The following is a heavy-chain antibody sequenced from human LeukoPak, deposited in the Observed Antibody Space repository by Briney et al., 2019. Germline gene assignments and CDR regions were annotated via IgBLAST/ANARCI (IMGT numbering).Heavy chain of an antibody. CDR2: ISGSGGST. D-gene: IGHD6-13*01. J-gene: IGHJ4*02. V-gene: IGHV3-23*01. CDR1: RFTFSNYA. CDR3: AKDLGSIAAAGNDY. Sequence: PGGSLRLSCAASRFTFSNYAMSWVRQAPGKGLEWVSAISGSGGSTYYADSVKGRFTISRDNSKNTLYLQMNSLRAEDTAVYYCAKDLGSIAAAGNDYWGQGTLVTVSS.